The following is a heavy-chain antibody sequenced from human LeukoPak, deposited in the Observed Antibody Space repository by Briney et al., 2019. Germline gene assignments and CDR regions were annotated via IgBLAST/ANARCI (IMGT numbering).Heavy chain of an antibody. J-gene: IGHJ6*03. CDR1: GGTFSSYA. CDR3: AREGRGGYYYYYMDV. CDR2: IIPILGTA. V-gene: IGHV1-69*13. Sequence: SVKVSCKASGGTFSSYAISWVRQAPGQGLEWMGGIIPILGTANYAQKFQGRVTITADESTSTAYMELSSLRSEDTAVYYCAREGRGGYYYYYMDVWGKGTTVTISS.